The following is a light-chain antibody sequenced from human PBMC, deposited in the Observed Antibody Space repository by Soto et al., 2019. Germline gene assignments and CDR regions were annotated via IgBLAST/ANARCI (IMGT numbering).Light chain of an antibody. V-gene: IGKV3-20*01. CDR1: QSVSVRF. CDR2: GAS. CDR3: QQYGSSPYT. J-gene: IGKJ2*01. Sequence: EIVMTHFPATLSVSPGERATLSCRASQSVSVRFLAWYQQKPGQAPRLLMYGASSRATGIPDRFSGTGSGTDFTLTISRLEPEDFAVYYCQQYGSSPYTFGLGTKVDIK.